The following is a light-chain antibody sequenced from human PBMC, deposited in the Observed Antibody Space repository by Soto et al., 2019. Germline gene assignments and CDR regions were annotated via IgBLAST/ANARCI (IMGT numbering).Light chain of an antibody. CDR3: QQYDYLPPIT. CDR1: QDISNY. Sequence: DLPMTQSPSSLSASVGDRVTITCQASQDISNYLNWYQQKPGKAPKLLIYDASNLETGVPSRFSGSGSGTHFTFTISSLQPEDIATYYCQQYDYLPPITFGQGTRLEIK. J-gene: IGKJ5*01. CDR2: DAS. V-gene: IGKV1-33*01.